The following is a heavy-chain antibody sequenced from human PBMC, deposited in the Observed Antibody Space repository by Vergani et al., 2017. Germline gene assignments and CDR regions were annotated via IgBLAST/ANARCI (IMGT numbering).Heavy chain of an antibody. CDR3: ARGPSEIYYGWGPIDY. CDR1: GGSISSYY. J-gene: IGHJ4*02. V-gene: IGHV4-59*01. D-gene: IGHD3-10*01. CDR2: IYYSGST. Sequence: QVQLQESGPGLVKPSETLYLTCTVSGGSISSYYWSWIRQPPGKGLEWIGYIYYSGSTNYNPSLKSRVTISVDTSKNQFSLKLSSVTAADTAVYYCARGPSEIYYGWGPIDYWGQGTLVTVSS.